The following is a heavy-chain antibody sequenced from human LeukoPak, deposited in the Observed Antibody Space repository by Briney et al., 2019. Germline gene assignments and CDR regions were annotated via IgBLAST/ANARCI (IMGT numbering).Heavy chain of an antibody. CDR2: IYSGGST. CDR3: AREGISSYGDYYFDY. V-gene: IGHV3-53*01. CDR1: GFTVSSNY. D-gene: IGHD4-17*01. J-gene: IGHJ4*02. Sequence: GGSLRLSCAASGFTVSSNYMSWVRQAPGKGLEWDSVIYSGGSTYYADSVKGRFTISRDNSKNTLYLQMNSLRAEDTAVYYCAREGISSYGDYYFDYWGQGTLVTVSS.